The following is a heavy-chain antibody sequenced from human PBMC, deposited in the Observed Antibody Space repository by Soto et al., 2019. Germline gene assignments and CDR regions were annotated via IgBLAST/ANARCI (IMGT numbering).Heavy chain of an antibody. Sequence: GGSLRLSCAASGFTFSDAWMNWVRQAPGKGLEWVGHVTTKTDGETTEYAAFVKGRFSISRDDSTNTLFLQMTSLETDDTAMYYCTTLGPSWGQGAVVTVSS. CDR1: GFTFSDAW. J-gene: IGHJ5*02. CDR2: VTTKTDGETT. CDR3: TTLGPS. V-gene: IGHV3-15*07.